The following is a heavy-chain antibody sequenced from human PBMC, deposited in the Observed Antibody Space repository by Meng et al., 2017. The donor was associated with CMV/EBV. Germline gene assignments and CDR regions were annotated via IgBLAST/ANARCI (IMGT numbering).Heavy chain of an antibody. CDR2: IYYSGST. J-gene: IGHJ4*02. D-gene: IGHD1-26*01. V-gene: IGHV4-39*01. CDR1: GGSISSSSYY. CDR3: ARHYRRAGRVDY. Sequence: SETLSLTCTVSGGSISSSSYYWGWIRQPPGKGLEWIGSIYYSGSTYYNPSLKSLVTISVDTSKNQFSLKLSSVTAADTAVYYCARHYRRAGRVDYWGQGTLVTVSS.